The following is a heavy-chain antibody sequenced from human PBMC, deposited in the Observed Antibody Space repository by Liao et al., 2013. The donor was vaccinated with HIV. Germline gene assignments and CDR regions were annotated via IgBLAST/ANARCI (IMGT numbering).Heavy chain of an antibody. Sequence: QLQLQESGPGLVKPSETLSLTCTVSGGSISSYSYYWGWIRQPPGKGLEWIGSIYYSGSTYYNPSLKSRVTISVDTSKNQFSLKLSSVTAADTAVYYCARDESSGSYSYFYYYYMDVWGKGTTVTVSS. CDR3: ARDESSGSYSYFYYYYMDV. CDR2: IYYSGST. CDR1: GGSISSYSYY. J-gene: IGHJ6*03. D-gene: IGHD1-26*01. V-gene: IGHV4-39*07.